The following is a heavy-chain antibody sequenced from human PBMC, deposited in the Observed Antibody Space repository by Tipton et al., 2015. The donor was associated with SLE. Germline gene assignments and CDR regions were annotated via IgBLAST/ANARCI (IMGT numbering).Heavy chain of an antibody. Sequence: SLRLSCAASGFTFGSYAMHWVRQAPGKGLEWVAVISYDGSNKYSADSVKGRFTISRDNSKNTLFLQMTSLRGEDTALYCAAELLQGFDYWGQGTLVTVSS. CDR2: ISYDGSNK. V-gene: IGHV3-30*04. D-gene: IGHD2-15*01. CDR3: AELLQGFDY. J-gene: IGHJ4*02. CDR1: GFTFGSYA.